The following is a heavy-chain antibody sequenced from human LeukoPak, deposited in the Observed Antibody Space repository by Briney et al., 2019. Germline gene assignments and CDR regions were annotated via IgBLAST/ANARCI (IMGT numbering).Heavy chain of an antibody. Sequence: PGGSLRLSCAASGFTFSNYWMSWVRQAPGKGLEWVSAISGSGGSTYYADSVKGRFTISRDNSKNTLYLQMNSLRAEDTAVYYCAKDLTAAHLGPHNWFDPWGQGTLVTVSS. CDR1: GFTFSNYW. J-gene: IGHJ5*02. V-gene: IGHV3-23*01. CDR2: ISGSGGST. D-gene: IGHD6-13*01. CDR3: AKDLTAAHLGPHNWFDP.